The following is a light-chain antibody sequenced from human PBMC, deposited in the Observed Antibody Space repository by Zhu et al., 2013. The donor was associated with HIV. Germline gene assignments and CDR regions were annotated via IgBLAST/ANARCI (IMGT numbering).Light chain of an antibody. CDR2: DND. V-gene: IGLV1-51*01. CDR1: TSNIGDNY. Sequence: QSVLTQPPSVSAAAGQKVTISCSGSTSNIGDNYVAWYQQFPGAAPKLLIYDNDKRPSGIPDRFSGSKSGTSATLGITGLQTGDEAPILPVGTWDASLSAGVFGGGTKRDRP. CDR3: GTWDASLSAGV. J-gene: IGLJ2*01.